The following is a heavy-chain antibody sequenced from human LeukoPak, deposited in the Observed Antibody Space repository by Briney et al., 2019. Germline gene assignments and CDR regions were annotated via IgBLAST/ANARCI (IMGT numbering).Heavy chain of an antibody. CDR1: GYTFTSYG. CDR3: ARDIVAARSYYYYYGMDV. V-gene: IGHV1-18*01. J-gene: IGHJ6*02. CDR2: ISAYNGNT. Sequence: GASVKVSCMASGYTFTSYGISWVRQAPGQGLEWMGWISAYNGNTNYAQKLQGRVTMTTDTSTSTAYMELRSLRSDDTAVYYCARDIVAARSYYYYYGMDVWGQGTTVTVSS. D-gene: IGHD6-13*01.